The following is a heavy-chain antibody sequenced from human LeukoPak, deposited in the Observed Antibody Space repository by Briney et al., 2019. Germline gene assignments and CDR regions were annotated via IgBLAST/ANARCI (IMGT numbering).Heavy chain of an antibody. CDR3: ARDRSEDYYDSSGYYPDY. CDR1: GGTFISYA. Sequence: ASVKVSCKASGGTFISYAISWVRQAPGQGLEWMGRIIPILGIANYAQKFQGRVTITADKSTSPAYMELSSLRSEDAAVYYCARDRSEDYYDSSGYYPDYWGQGTLVTVSS. D-gene: IGHD3-22*01. CDR2: IIPILGIA. V-gene: IGHV1-69*04. J-gene: IGHJ4*02.